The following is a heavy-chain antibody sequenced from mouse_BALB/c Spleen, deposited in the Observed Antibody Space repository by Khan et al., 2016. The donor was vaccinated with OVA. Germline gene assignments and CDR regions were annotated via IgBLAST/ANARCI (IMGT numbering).Heavy chain of an antibody. Sequence: EVKLEVSGPGLVKPSQSLSLTCTVTGYSITSDYAWNWIRQFPGNKLEWMGYISYSGSTSYNPSLKSRISITRDTSKNQFFLQLNSVTTEDTATYYCARSEYGNSMDYWGQGTSVTVSS. CDR2: ISYSGST. CDR3: ARSEYGNSMDY. J-gene: IGHJ4*01. CDR1: GYSITSDYA. D-gene: IGHD2-10*02. V-gene: IGHV3-2*02.